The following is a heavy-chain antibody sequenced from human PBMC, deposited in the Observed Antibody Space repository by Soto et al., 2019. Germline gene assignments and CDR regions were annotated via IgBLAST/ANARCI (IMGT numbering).Heavy chain of an antibody. V-gene: IGHV4-39*01. D-gene: IGHD3-16*02. Sequence: QMQLQESGPGLVKPLETLSLTCTVSNGSISTTSYNWGWIRQSPGKGLEWIGTIYYTGSTSYNPSLKSRVTIDVNTSKDQSALKLASVTDADTAVYYCARHGSFWGQGTLVIVSS. CDR3: ARHGSF. CDR2: IYYTGST. J-gene: IGHJ4*02. CDR1: NGSISTTSYN.